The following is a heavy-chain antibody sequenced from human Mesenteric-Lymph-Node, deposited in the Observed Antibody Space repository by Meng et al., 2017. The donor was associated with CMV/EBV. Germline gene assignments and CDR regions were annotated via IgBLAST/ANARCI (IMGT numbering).Heavy chain of an antibody. CDR1: GYTFTTYY. CDR2: INPGGST. J-gene: IGHJ5*02. V-gene: IGHV1-46*01. CDR3: ARGYYHFWSASGYNWFDP. Sequence: ASVKVSCKASGYTFTTYYMHWVRQAPGQGLEWMGIINPGGSTTYAQKFQGRVTMTRDTSTSTVNMELSSLRSEDTAVYYCARGYYHFWSASGYNWFDPWGQGTLVTVSS. D-gene: IGHD3-3*01.